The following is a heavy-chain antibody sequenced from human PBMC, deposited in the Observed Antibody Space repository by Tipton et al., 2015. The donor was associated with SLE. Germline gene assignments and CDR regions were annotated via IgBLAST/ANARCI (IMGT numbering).Heavy chain of an antibody. J-gene: IGHJ4*02. CDR1: GGSIMSGGYY. V-gene: IGHV4-61*02. Sequence: LRLSCTVSGGSIMSGGYYWSWIRQHPGKGLEWIGRIYTSGNTNYNPSLKSRITISVDASKNQFSLNLNSVTAADTAVYYCARAARVAFDYWGRGILVTVSS. D-gene: IGHD3-3*01. CDR2: IYTSGNT. CDR3: ARAARVAFDY.